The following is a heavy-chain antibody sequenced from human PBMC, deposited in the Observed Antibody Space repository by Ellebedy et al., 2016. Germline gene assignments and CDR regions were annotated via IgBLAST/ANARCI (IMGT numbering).Heavy chain of an antibody. D-gene: IGHD3-3*01. CDR2: MTTYNGDT. CDR3: ARGWKTMFGVITEDI. Sequence: ASVKVSCXASGYSFTTYGITWVRQAPGQGLDWMGWMTTYNGDTNYAQRLQGRVTMTKDTSTSTAYMELRSLTSDDTAVYYCARGWKTMFGVITEDIWGQGTLVTVSS. V-gene: IGHV1-18*01. J-gene: IGHJ4*02. CDR1: GYSFTTYG.